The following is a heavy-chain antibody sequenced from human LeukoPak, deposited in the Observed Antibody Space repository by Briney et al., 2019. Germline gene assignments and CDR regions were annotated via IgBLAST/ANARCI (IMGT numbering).Heavy chain of an antibody. J-gene: IGHJ4*02. V-gene: IGHV4-34*01. Sequence: SETLSLTCAVYGGSFSGYYWSWIRQPPGKGLEWIGEINHSGSTNYNPSLKSRVTISVDTSKNQFSLKLSSVTAADTAVYYCARGSDLAFVDTAMVTSYFDYWGQGTLVSVSS. CDR2: INHSGST. CDR3: ARGSDLAFVDTAMVTSYFDY. D-gene: IGHD5-18*01. CDR1: GGSFSGYY.